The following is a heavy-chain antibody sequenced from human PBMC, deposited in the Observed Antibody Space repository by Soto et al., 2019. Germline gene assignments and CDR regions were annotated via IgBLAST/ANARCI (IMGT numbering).Heavy chain of an antibody. D-gene: IGHD3-10*02. J-gene: IGHJ6*02. CDR1: GGSISSSSYY. CDR2: IYYSGST. V-gene: IGHV4-39*01. Sequence: PSETLSLTCTVSGGSISSSSYYWGWTRQPPGKGLEWIGSIYYSGSTYYNPSLKSRVTISVDTSKNQFSLKLSSVTAADTAVYYCASVRGGYYYAMDVWGQGTTVT. CDR3: ASVRGGYYYAMDV.